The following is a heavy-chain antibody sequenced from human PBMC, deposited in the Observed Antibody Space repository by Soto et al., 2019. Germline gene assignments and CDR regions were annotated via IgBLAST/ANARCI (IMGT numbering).Heavy chain of an antibody. J-gene: IGHJ4*02. Sequence: SETLSLTCTVSGGSISSGDYYWSWIRQPPGKGLEWIGYIYYSGSTYYNPSLKSRVTISVDTSKNQFSLKASDTGMYYCARQSHESGSGWAVTPMDYWGQGTLVTVSS. CDR3: ARQSHESGSGWAVTPMDY. V-gene: IGHV4-30-4*01. CDR1: GGSISSGDYY. D-gene: IGHD6-19*01. CDR2: IYYSGST.